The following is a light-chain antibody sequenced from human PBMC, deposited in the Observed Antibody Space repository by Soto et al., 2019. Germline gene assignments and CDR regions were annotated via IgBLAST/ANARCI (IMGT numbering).Light chain of an antibody. CDR3: QQYNSYSPT. J-gene: IGKJ1*01. CDR2: DAS. V-gene: IGKV1-5*01. CDR1: QSISSW. Sequence: DILLTHSPSTLSASVGARVTITCRASQSISSWLAWYQQKPGKAPKLLIYDASSLESGVPSRFSGSGSGTEFTLTISSLQPDDFETYYCQQYNSYSPTFGQGTKVDIK.